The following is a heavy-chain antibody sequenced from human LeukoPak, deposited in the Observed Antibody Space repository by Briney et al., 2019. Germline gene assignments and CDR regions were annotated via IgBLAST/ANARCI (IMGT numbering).Heavy chain of an antibody. D-gene: IGHD6-13*01. J-gene: IGHJ3*02. CDR2: IKSKTDGGTT. Sequence: NPGGSLRLSCAASGFTFSNAWMSWVRQAPGKGLEWVGRIKSKTDGGTTDYAAPVKGRFTISRDDSKNTLYLQMNSLKTEDTAVYYCTTGGSSSWTFAVDAFDIWGQGTMVTVSS. CDR3: TTGGSSSWTFAVDAFDI. V-gene: IGHV3-15*01. CDR1: GFTFSNAW.